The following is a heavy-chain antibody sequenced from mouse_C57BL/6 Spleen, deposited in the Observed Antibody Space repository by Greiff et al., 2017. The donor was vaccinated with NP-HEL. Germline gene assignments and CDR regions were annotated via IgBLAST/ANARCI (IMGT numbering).Heavy chain of an antibody. Sequence: ESGPGLVKPSQSLSLTCSVTGYSITSGYYWNWIRQFPGNKLEWMGYISYDGSNNYNPSLKNRISITRDTSKNQFFLKLNSVTTEDTATYYCAREELYWYFDVWGTGTTVTVSS. CDR2: ISYDGSN. J-gene: IGHJ1*03. CDR1: GYSITSGYY. V-gene: IGHV3-6*01. CDR3: AREELYWYFDV.